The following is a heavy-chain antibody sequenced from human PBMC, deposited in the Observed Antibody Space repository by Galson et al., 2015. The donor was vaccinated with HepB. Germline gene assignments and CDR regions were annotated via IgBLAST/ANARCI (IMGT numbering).Heavy chain of an antibody. CDR1: GFTFSGSA. D-gene: IGHD6-19*01. CDR3: TRRVAGVDY. J-gene: IGHJ4*02. V-gene: IGHV3-73*01. Sequence: SLRLSCAASGFTFSGSAMHWVRQASGEGLEWVGRIRSKANSYATAYAASVKGRFTISRDDSKNTAYLQMNSLKTEDTAVYYCTRRVAGVDYWGQATLVTVSS. CDR2: IRSKANSYAT.